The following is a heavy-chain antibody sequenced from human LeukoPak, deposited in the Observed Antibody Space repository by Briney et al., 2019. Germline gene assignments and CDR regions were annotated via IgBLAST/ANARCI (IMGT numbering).Heavy chain of an antibody. CDR1: GFSFSGHW. V-gene: IGHV3-74*01. CDR2: ISPTGSTT. Sequence: GGSLRLSCIASGFSFSGHWMHWARQLPGEGLVWVSRISPTGSTTSYADSVKGRFTVSRDNAKNTLYLQVNNLRAEDTAVYYCAKVGWSPIAWGQGTLVTVSS. D-gene: IGHD6-19*01. CDR3: AKVGWSPIA. J-gene: IGHJ4*02.